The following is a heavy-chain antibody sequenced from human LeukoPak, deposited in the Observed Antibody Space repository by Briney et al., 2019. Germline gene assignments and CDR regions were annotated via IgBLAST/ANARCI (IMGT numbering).Heavy chain of an antibody. D-gene: IGHD2/OR15-2a*01. V-gene: IGHV4/OR15-8*02. CDR2: VNVLGNT. J-gene: IGHJ4*02. CDR3: AREGGPFRPLDY. CDR1: GGSISSTNW. Sequence: SETLSLTCGVSGGSISSTNWWTWVRQPPGKGLEWIGEVNVLGNTNYNPSLESRVTILIDKSENHVSLKLTSVTAADTAVYYCAREGGPFRPLDYSGQGTLVTVSS.